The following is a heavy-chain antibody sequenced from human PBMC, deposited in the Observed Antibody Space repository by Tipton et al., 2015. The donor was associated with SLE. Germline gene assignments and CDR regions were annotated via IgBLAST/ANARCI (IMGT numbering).Heavy chain of an antibody. J-gene: IGHJ3*02. V-gene: IGHV4-34*01. CDR2: INHRGST. CDR3: ARGLGNADAFDI. Sequence: TLSLTCAVYGGSFSGYYWSWIRQPPGKGLEWIGEINHRGSTNYNPSLKSRVTISVDTSKNQFSLKLSSVTAADTAVYYCARGLGNADAFDIWGQGTMVTVSS. D-gene: IGHD4-23*01. CDR1: GGSFSGYY.